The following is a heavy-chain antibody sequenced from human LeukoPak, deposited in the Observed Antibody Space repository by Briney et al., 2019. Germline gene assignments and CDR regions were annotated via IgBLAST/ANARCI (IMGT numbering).Heavy chain of an antibody. CDR1: GYTFTGYY. CDR2: INPNSGGT. D-gene: IGHD6-13*01. J-gene: IGHJ4*02. Sequence: ASVKVSCKASGYTFTGYYMYWVRQAPGQGLEWMGRINPNSGGTNYAQKFQGRVTLTRDTSISTAYMELSSLRPDDTAVYYCARDLFLAATEGEGDDYWGQGTLVTVSS. V-gene: IGHV1-2*02. CDR3: ARDLFLAATEGEGDDY.